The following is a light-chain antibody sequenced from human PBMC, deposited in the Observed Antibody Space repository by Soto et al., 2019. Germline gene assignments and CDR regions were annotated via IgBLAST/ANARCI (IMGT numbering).Light chain of an antibody. CDR1: ESIDNW. CDR2: VAA. Sequence: DIQMTQSPSTLSASAGDTVTITFRASESIDNWLAWYQQKLWKAPKHLLFVAATLVGGFPSRFSGRGFGTEFTLTISSLQADDFATYYCQQYHTDWTFGQGTKVDIK. V-gene: IGKV1-5*01. J-gene: IGKJ1*01. CDR3: QQYHTDWT.